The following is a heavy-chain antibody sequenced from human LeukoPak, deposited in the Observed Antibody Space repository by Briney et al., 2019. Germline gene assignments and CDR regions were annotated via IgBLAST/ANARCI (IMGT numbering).Heavy chain of an antibody. CDR1: GFTFSYYW. V-gene: IGHV3-7*03. Sequence: GGSLRLSCAASGFTFSYYWMSWVRQAPGKGLEWVANIKQDGSEKYYVDSVKGRFTISRDNAKNSLYLQMNSLRAEDTAVYYCARDSTNYYDSSGYFDYWGQGTLVTVSS. CDR3: ARDSTNYYDSSGYFDY. CDR2: IKQDGSEK. D-gene: IGHD3-22*01. J-gene: IGHJ4*02.